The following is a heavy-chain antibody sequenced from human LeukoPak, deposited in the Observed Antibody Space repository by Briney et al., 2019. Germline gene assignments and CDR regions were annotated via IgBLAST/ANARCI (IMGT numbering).Heavy chain of an antibody. J-gene: IGHJ4*02. V-gene: IGHV3-23*01. CDR3: ATYRQVMLPFES. CDR2: IFPTSREI. D-gene: IGHD5-18*01. Sequence: GGSLRLSCAASGFTFSSYAMSWVRQAPGKGLERVSSIFPTSREIHYADSVRGRFTISRDNSKSTLSLQMNSLRAEDTAIYYCATYRQVMLPFESWGQGTLVTVSS. CDR1: GFTFSSYA.